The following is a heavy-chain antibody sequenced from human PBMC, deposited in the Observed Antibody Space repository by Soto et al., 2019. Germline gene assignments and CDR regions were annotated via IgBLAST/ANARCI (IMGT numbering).Heavy chain of an antibody. CDR2: IWSDGTNK. CDR3: ARDYDSSGFYPQTYYFEY. V-gene: IGHV3-33*08. D-gene: IGHD3-22*01. CDR1: GFTIKNYA. Sequence: GGSLRLSCAASGFTIKNYAMHWVRQAPGKGLEWVAVIWSDGTNKYYADSVKGRFTISRDNSKDTLYLQMNSLRAEDTAVYYCARDYDSSGFYPQTYYFEYWGQGTLVTVSS. J-gene: IGHJ4*02.